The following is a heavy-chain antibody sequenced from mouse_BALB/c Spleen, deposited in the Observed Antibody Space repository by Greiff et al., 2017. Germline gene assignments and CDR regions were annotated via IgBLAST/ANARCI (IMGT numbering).Heavy chain of an antibody. V-gene: IGHV1-28*01. CDR2: IDPFNGGT. J-gene: IGHJ3*01. CDR3: AGEVRRGPFAY. Sequence: EVQLQQSGPELMKPGASVKISCKASGYSFTSYYMHWVKQSHGKSLEWIGYIDPFNGGTSYNQKFKGKATLTVDKSSSTAYMHLSSLTSEDSAVYYCAGEVRRGPFAYWGQGTLVTVSA. CDR1: GYSFTSYY. D-gene: IGHD2-14*01.